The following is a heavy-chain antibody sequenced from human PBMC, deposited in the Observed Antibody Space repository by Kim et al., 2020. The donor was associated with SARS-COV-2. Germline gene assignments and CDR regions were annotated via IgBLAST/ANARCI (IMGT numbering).Heavy chain of an antibody. J-gene: IGHJ4*02. Sequence: GGSLRLSCAASGFTFSNYGMHWVRQAPGKGLEWVGVIWYDGSNKYYADSVKGRFTISRDNFKNTLYLQMNSLRAEDTAIYYCASAGGGFGQLFAFDDWGQGTLVTVSS. D-gene: IGHD3-10*01. CDR3: ASAGGGFGQLFAFDD. CDR1: GFTFSNYG. V-gene: IGHV3-33*01. CDR2: IWYDGSNK.